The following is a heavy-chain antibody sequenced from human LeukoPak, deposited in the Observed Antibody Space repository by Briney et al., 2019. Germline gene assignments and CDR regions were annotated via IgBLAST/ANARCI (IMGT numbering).Heavy chain of an antibody. CDR1: GFTFDDYA. D-gene: IGHD6-19*01. J-gene: IGHJ4*02. CDR3: AKDITRSSGTYYFDY. CDR2: ISWNSGSI. Sequence: PGGSLRLSCAASGFTFDDYAMHWVRQAPGKGLEWVSGISWNSGSIGYADSVKGRFTISRDNAKNSLYLQMNSLRAEDTALYYCAKDITRSSGTYYFDYWSQGTLVTVSS. V-gene: IGHV3-9*01.